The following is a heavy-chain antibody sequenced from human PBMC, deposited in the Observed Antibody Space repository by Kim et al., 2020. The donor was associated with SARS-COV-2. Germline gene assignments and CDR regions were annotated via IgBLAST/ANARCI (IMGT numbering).Heavy chain of an antibody. CDR3: ASFAPRMVRGVIGDY. D-gene: IGHD3-10*01. V-gene: IGHV3-30*01. J-gene: IGHJ4*02. Sequence: DSVKGRFTISRDNSKNTLYLQMNSLRAEDTAVYYCASFAPRMVRGVIGDYWGQGTLVTVSS.